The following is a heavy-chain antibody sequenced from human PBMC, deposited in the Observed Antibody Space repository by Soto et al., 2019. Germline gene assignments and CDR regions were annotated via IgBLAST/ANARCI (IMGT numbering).Heavy chain of an antibody. J-gene: IGHJ6*03. V-gene: IGHV4-59*08. CDR3: ARHPPVYYYYMDV. Sequence: QVQLQESGPGLVKPSETLSLTCTVSGGSISSYYWSWIRQPPGKGLEWIGYSYYSGSTNYNPSLKSRVTISVATSKNQFPLKLRSVTAADTAVYYCARHPPVYYYYMDVWGKGTTVTVSS. CDR2: SYYSGST. CDR1: GGSISSYY.